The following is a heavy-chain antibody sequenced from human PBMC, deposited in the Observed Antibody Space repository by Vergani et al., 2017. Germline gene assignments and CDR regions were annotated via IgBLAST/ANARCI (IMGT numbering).Heavy chain of an antibody. CDR1: GGSITSGSFY. Sequence: QVQLHESGPGLVKPSQTLSLTCTVSGGSITSGSFYWSWIRQPAGKVLEWIGRIHSSGTTNYNPSLESRVPLSVDTSKNQLSLSMTSVTAADTAVYYCARDAWTSELRGVYWFDTWVQETLVSVSS. V-gene: IGHV4-61*02. CDR2: IHSSGTT. J-gene: IGHJ5*02. D-gene: IGHD3-10*01. CDR3: ARDAWTSELRGVYWFDT.